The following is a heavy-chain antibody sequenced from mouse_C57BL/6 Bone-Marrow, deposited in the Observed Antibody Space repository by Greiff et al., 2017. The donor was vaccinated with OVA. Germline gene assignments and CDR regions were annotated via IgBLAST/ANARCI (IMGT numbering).Heavy chain of an antibody. D-gene: IGHD2-12*01. CDR1: GFSLTSYG. Sequence: VKVEESGPGLVQPSQSLSITCTVSGFSLTSYGVHWVRQSPGKGLEWLGVIWSGGSTDYNAAFISRLSISKDNSKSQVFFKMNSLQADDTAIYYCARALAYYSPYFDYWGQGTTLTVSS. CDR3: ARALAYYSPYFDY. V-gene: IGHV2-2*01. CDR2: IWSGGST. J-gene: IGHJ2*01.